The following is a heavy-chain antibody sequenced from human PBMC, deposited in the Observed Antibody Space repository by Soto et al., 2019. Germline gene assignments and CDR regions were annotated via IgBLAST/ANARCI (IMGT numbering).Heavy chain of an antibody. D-gene: IGHD3-10*01. J-gene: IGHJ4*02. CDR2: ISGSTDYL. CDR1: GFTFTDYY. Sequence: QVQLVESGGDLVKPGGSLRLSCAASGFTFTDYYMSWLRQAPGQGLQWLSYISGSTDYLNYADSVKGRFTISRDNAKNLLYLQMTSLRADDTAVYYCARDLGLSSSNYFDFWGLGTLVTVSS. CDR3: ARDLGLSSSNYFDF. V-gene: IGHV3-11*05.